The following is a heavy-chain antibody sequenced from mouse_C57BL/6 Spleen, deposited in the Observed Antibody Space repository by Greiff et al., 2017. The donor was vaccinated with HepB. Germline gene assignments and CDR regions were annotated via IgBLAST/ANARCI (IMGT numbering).Heavy chain of an antibody. Sequence: EVQRVESGGGLVKPGGSLKLSCAASGFTFSDYGMHWVRQAPEKGLEWVAYISSGSSTIYYADTVKGRFTISKDNAKNTLCLQMTSLRSEDTAMYYCARADGSSPWFAYWGQGTLVTVSA. CDR2: ISSGSSTI. V-gene: IGHV5-17*01. J-gene: IGHJ3*01. D-gene: IGHD1-1*01. CDR3: ARADGSSPWFAY. CDR1: GFTFSDYG.